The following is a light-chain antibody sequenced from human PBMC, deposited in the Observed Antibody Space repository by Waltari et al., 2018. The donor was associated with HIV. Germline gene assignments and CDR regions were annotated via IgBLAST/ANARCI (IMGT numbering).Light chain of an antibody. V-gene: IGLV1-47*01. J-gene: IGLJ3*02. CDR2: RNN. CDR1: SSNIGSKY. Sequence: QSVLTQPPSASGTPGQRVTISCSGSSSNIGSKYVYWYQQLPGTAPKLLIYRNNQRPSGVPDRCSGSKSGTSAPLAISGLRSEDEADYYCAAWDDSLSGVVFGGGTKLTVL. CDR3: AAWDDSLSGVV.